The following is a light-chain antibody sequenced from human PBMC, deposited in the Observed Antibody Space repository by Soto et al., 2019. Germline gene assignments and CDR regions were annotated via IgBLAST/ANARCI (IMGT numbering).Light chain of an antibody. Sequence: DIQLTQSPSFLSASVGDRVTITCRASQGISNYLAWYQQRPGKAPKLLIYKTSTLESGVPSRFSGSGSGTQFTLTITSLQPDDFATYYCLQYNSLYTFGQGTKLEIK. J-gene: IGKJ2*01. V-gene: IGKV1-9*01. CDR2: KTS. CDR1: QGISNY. CDR3: LQYNSLYT.